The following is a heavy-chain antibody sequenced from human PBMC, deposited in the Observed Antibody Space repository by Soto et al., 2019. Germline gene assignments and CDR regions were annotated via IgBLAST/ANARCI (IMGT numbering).Heavy chain of an antibody. J-gene: IGHJ4*02. CDR2: ISSSSSYI. D-gene: IGHD3-10*01. CDR3: ARVRGYGSGSYYIDY. CDR1: GFTFSSYS. Sequence: GGSLRLSCAASGFTFSSYSMNWVRQAPGKGLEWVSSISSSSSYIYYADSVKGRFTISRDNAKNSLYLQMNSLRAEDTAVYYCARVRGYGSGSYYIDYWGQGTLVTVSS. V-gene: IGHV3-21*01.